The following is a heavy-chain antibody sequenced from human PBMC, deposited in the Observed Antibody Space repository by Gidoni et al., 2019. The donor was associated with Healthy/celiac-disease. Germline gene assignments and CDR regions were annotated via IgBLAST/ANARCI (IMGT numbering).Heavy chain of an antibody. CDR3: ARDRGGAISRYYYGMDV. V-gene: IGHV3-7*03. J-gene: IGHJ6*02. CDR1: GFTFSSYW. CDR2: IKQDGSEK. Sequence: EVQLVESGGGLVQPGGSLRLSCAASGFTFSSYWMSWVRQAPGKGLEWVANIKQDGSEKYYVDSVKGRFTISRDNAKNSLYLQMNSLRAEDTAVYYCARDRGGAISRYYYGMDVWGQGTTVTVSS. D-gene: IGHD3-10*01.